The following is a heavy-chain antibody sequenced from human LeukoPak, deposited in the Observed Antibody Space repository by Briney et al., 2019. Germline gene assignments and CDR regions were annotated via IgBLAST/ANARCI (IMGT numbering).Heavy chain of an antibody. CDR1: GYTFTSYG. V-gene: IGHV1-18*01. D-gene: IGHD6-13*01. CDR2: ISAYNGNT. Sequence: ASVKVSCKASGYTFTSYGISWVRQAPGQGLEWMGWISAYNGNTNYAQKLQGRVTMTTDTSTSTAYMELRSLRSDDTAVYYCARGPPEYSSSWHLHHHYYGMDVWGQGTAVTVSS. J-gene: IGHJ6*02. CDR3: ARGPPEYSSSWHLHHHYYGMDV.